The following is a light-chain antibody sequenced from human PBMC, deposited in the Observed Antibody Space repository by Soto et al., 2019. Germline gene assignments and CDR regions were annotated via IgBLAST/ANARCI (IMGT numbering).Light chain of an antibody. CDR2: DAS. Sequence: DILMTQSPATLSVLPGERATLSCRASQSVHSNFSWYQQKPGRAPTLLIYDASNRATGIPARFSGSGSGTEFTLTISSLQSEDFAVYYCQKYSIWPLTFGGGTTVEI. J-gene: IGKJ4*01. V-gene: IGKV3-15*01. CDR3: QKYSIWPLT. CDR1: QSVHSN.